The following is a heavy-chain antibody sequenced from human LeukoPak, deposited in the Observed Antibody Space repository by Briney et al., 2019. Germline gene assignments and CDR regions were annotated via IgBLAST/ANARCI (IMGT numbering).Heavy chain of an antibody. J-gene: IGHJ4*02. CDR3: ASTGDDWRGN. CDR1: GFTFSSYW. V-gene: IGHV3-74*01. CDR2: INRDGSYA. Sequence: PGGSLRLSCAAPGFTFSSYWMHWVRQAPGKGLVWVSRINRDGSYASYADSVEGRFTISRDNAKNTLYLQMNSLSAEDTAVYYCASTGDDWRGNWGQGTLVTVSS. D-gene: IGHD3-9*01.